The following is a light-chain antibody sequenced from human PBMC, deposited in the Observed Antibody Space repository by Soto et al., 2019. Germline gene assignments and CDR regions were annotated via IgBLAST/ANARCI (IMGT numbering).Light chain of an antibody. J-gene: IGLJ1*01. Sequence: QSVLTQPRSVSGSPGQSVTISCTGTSSDVGGYNYVSWYQQHPGKAPKLMIYDVSKRPSGVPDRFSGSKSGNTASLTISGLQAEDEADYYCCSYAGSYTPLYVFGTGTKVTAL. V-gene: IGLV2-11*01. CDR3: CSYAGSYTPLYV. CDR2: DVS. CDR1: SSDVGGYNY.